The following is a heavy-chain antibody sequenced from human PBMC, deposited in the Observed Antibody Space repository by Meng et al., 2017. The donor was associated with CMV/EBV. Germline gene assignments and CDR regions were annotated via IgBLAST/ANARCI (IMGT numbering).Heavy chain of an antibody. D-gene: IGHD4-17*01. Sequence: GESLKISCAASGFTFSSYTINWVRQAPGKGLEWVSSISSTGSDIYYADSVKGRFTISRDNAKNSLYLQMSSLRAEDTAVYYCARGVNPTVTTHWFDPWGQGALVTDSS. CDR1: GFTFSSYT. V-gene: IGHV3-21*01. CDR2: ISSTGSDI. J-gene: IGHJ5*02. CDR3: ARGVNPTVTTHWFDP.